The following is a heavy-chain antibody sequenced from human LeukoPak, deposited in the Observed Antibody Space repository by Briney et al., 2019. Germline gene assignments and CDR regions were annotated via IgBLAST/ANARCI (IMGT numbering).Heavy chain of an antibody. D-gene: IGHD3-3*01. CDR1: GFTFSSYA. J-gene: IGHJ4*02. CDR2: ISGSGGST. Sequence: PGGSLRLSCAASGFTFSSYAMSWVRQAPGKGLEWVSAISGSGGSTYYADSVKGRFTISRDNSKNTLYLQMNSLRAEDTAVYYCAKDLGGPGYDFWSGYSPLGYWGQGTLVTVSS. V-gene: IGHV3-23*01. CDR3: AKDLGGPGYDFWSGYSPLGY.